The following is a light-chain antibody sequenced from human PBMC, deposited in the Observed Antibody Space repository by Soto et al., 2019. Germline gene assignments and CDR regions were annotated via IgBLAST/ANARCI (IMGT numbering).Light chain of an antibody. V-gene: IGLV6-57*04. J-gene: IGLJ3*02. CDR2: EDN. CDR3: QSYDTNNHVV. Sequence: NFMLTQPHSVSESPGKTVTISCTRSSGSIACNYVQWYQQRPGSAPTTVIYEDNERPSGVPDRFSGSIDSSSNSASLTVSGLKTEDEADYYCQSYDTNNHVVFGGGTKLTVL. CDR1: SGSIACNY.